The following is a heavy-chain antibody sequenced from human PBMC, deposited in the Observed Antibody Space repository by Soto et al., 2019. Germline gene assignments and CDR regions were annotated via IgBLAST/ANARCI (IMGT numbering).Heavy chain of an antibody. CDR1: GGSISSYY. CDR3: ARHRGGLYAFDI. Sequence: QVQLQESGPGLVTPSETLSLTCTVSGGSISSYYWSWIRQPPGKGLEWIGYIYYSGSTNYNPSLKSRVTISVDTYKNQFSLKLSSVTAADTAVYYCARHRGGLYAFDIWGQGTMVTVSS. CDR2: IYYSGST. J-gene: IGHJ3*02. V-gene: IGHV4-59*08.